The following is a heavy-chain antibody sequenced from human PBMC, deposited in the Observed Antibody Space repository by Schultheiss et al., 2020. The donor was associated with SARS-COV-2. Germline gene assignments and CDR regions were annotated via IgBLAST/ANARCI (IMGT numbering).Heavy chain of an antibody. CDR3: ARAEVRWLLLLDAFDI. CDR1: GGSISSSSYY. V-gene: IGHV4-39*07. CDR2: IYYSGST. J-gene: IGHJ3*02. Sequence: SQTLSLTCTVSGGSISSSSYYWGWIRQPPGKGLEWIGSIYYSGSTNYNPSLKSRVTISVDTSKNQFSLKLSSVTAADTAVYYCARAEVRWLLLLDAFDIWGQGTMVTVSS. D-gene: IGHD3-22*01.